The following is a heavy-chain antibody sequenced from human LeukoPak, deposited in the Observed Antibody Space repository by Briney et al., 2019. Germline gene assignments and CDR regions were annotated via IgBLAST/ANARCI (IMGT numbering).Heavy chain of an antibody. CDR1: GFTVSRNY. D-gene: IGHD5-24*01. J-gene: IGHJ4*02. CDR2: IYIDGNT. Sequence: GGSLRLSSAASGFTVSRNYMSWVRQAPVNGLEWVSVIYIDGNTYYADSVRGRFTISRDNSKNTVYLQMNSLRAEDTAVYYCARGDGYNFFDSWGQGTLVTVSS. V-gene: IGHV3-66*01. CDR3: ARGDGYNFFDS.